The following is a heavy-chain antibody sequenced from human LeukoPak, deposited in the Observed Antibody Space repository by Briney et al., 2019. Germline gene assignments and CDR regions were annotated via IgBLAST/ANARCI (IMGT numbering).Heavy chain of an antibody. CDR1: GFTFSTYA. V-gene: IGHV3-23*01. D-gene: IGHD4-17*01. Sequence: GGSLRLSCAASGFTFSTYAMSWVRQAPGKGLEWVSGISYSGGSTFYADSVKGRFTISRDNSKNTLYLQMNSLRAEDTAVYYCAKGGTVTTTYFDCWGQGTLVTVSS. J-gene: IGHJ4*02. CDR2: ISYSGGST. CDR3: AKGGTVTTTYFDC.